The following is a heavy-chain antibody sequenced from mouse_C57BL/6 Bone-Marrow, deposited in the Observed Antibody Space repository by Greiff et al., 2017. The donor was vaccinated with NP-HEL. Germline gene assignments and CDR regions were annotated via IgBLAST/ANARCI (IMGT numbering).Heavy chain of an antibody. CDR1: GYTFSSYW. Sequence: VQLQQPGAELVMPGASVKLSCKASGYTFSSYWMNWVKQRPGQGLEWIGQIDPSDGDTNYNGKFKGKATLTADKSSSTAYMQLSSLTSEDSAVYYCAVDGRYGYFDVGGRGTTVTVSA. CDR3: AVDGRYGYFDV. J-gene: IGHJ1*03. CDR2: IDPSDGDT. V-gene: IGHV1-69*01. D-gene: IGHD2-3*01.